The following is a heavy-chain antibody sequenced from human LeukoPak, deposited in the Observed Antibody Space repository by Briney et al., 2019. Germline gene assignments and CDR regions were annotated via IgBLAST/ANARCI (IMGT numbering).Heavy chain of an antibody. V-gene: IGHV3-23*01. Sequence: GGSLRLSRAASGFTFSIYAMSWVRQAPGKGLEWVSAISGSGGSTYYADSEKGRFTISRDNSKNTLYLQMNSLRAEDTAVYYCAKSTVGATRYFDYWGQGTLVTVSS. D-gene: IGHD1-26*01. CDR1: GFTFSIYA. CDR3: AKSTVGATRYFDY. J-gene: IGHJ4*02. CDR2: ISGSGGST.